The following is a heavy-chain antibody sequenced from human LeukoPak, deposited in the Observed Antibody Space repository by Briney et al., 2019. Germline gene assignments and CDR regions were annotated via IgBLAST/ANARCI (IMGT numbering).Heavy chain of an antibody. CDR3: AKARYDGEVMIAATDY. CDR2: ISYDGSKK. CDR1: GFTFSSYG. Sequence: GGSLRLSCAASGFTFSSYGMPWVRQAPGKGLEWVAFISYDGSKKYYADSVKGRFTISRDNSKNTLYLQMNNLRADDTAVYYCAKARYDGEVMIAATDYWGQGTLVTVSS. D-gene: IGHD2-15*01. V-gene: IGHV3-30*18. J-gene: IGHJ4*02.